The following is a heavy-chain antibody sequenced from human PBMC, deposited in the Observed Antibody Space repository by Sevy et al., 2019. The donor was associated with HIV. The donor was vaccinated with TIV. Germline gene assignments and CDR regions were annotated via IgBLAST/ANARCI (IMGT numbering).Heavy chain of an antibody. CDR2: IRGSGGST. Sequence: GGCLRLSCAASGFTFSSYAMSWVRQAPGKGLEWVSAIRGSGGSTYYADSVKGRFTISRDNSKNTLYLQMNSLRAEDTAVYYCAKDVISGSYGGAFDIWGQGTMVTVSS. J-gene: IGHJ3*02. V-gene: IGHV3-23*01. CDR1: GFTFSSYA. CDR3: AKDVISGSYGGAFDI. D-gene: IGHD1-26*01.